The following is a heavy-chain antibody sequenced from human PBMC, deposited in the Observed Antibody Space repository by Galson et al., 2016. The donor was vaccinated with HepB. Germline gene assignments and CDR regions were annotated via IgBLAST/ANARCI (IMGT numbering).Heavy chain of an antibody. CDR3: ARKVLHHFHSSGYFPGPLDM. CDR2: ITSTGAKT. J-gene: IGHJ3*02. V-gene: IGHV3-23*01. D-gene: IGHD3-22*01. CDR1: GFPYSSHA. Sequence: SLRLSCAASGFPYSSHAMTWVRQAPGKGLEWISAITSTGAKTFYADSVKGRFNISRDNSKSTLSLQMNNLRAEDTALYYCARKVLHHFHSSGYFPGPLDMWGQGTLVTVSS.